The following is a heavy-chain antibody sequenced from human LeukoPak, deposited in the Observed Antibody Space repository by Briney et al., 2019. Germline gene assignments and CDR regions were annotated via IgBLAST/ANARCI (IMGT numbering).Heavy chain of an antibody. D-gene: IGHD2-2*01. CDR2: ISAYNGNT. Sequence: ASVKVSCKASGYTFTSYGISWVRQAPGQGLEWMGWISAYNGNTNYAQKLQGRVTMTTGTSTSTAYMELRSLRSDDTAVYYCARDCSSTSCYAGSAFDIWGQGTMVTVSS. CDR3: ARDCSSTSCYAGSAFDI. V-gene: IGHV1-18*01. J-gene: IGHJ3*02. CDR1: GYTFTSYG.